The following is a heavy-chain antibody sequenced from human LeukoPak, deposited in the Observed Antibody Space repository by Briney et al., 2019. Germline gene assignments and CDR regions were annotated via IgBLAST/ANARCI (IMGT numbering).Heavy chain of an antibody. Sequence: GGSLRLSCAASGFTFSTIGLHWVRQAPGKGLEWVAMISPDGSKTFYTDSIKGRFTISRDNSNNTLYLQMNSARLEDTALYYCATEGEEWTNFDYWGQGTLVTVSS. J-gene: IGHJ4*02. V-gene: IGHV3-30*04. CDR3: ATEGEEWTNFDY. CDR2: ISPDGSKT. CDR1: GFTFSTIG. D-gene: IGHD3-3*01.